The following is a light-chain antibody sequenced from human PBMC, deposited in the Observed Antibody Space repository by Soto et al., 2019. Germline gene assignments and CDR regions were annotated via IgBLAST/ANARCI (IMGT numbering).Light chain of an antibody. CDR3: XQXGTSPTT. V-gene: IGKV3-20*01. Sequence: EIVLTQSPGTLSLSPGERATLSCRASQSVSARYLAWYQQKPGQAPRLLIYDASSRATGIPDRFSGSGSGTDFTLTINRLEPEXFAXXXXXQXGTSPTTFGQGTRLEIK. J-gene: IGKJ5*01. CDR2: DAS. CDR1: QSVSARY.